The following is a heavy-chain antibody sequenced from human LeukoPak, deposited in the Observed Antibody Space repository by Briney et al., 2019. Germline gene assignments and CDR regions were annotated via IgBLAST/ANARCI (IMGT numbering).Heavy chain of an antibody. CDR3: ARVPSRASRFYLRDY. Sequence: SETLSLTCAVYGGSFSGYYWSWIRQPPGKGLEWIGEINHSGSTNYNPSLKSRVTISVDTSKNQFSLKLSSVTAADTAVYYCARVPSRASRFYLRDYWGQGTLVTVSS. D-gene: IGHD6-6*01. J-gene: IGHJ4*02. V-gene: IGHV4-34*01. CDR2: INHSGST. CDR1: GGSFSGYY.